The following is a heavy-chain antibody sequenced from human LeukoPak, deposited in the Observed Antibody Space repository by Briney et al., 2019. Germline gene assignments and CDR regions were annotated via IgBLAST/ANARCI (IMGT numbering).Heavy chain of an antibody. J-gene: IGHJ4*01. CDR1: GGSISSSSYY. Sequence: PSDTLSLTCTVSGGSISSSSYYWGWIRQPPGKGLEWIGSIYYSGSTYYNPSLKSRVTISVDTSKNQFSLKLSSVNAADTAVYYCARQGIGSYHHDYWGHGTLVTVSS. D-gene: IGHD3-22*01. CDR3: ARQGIGSYHHDY. V-gene: IGHV4-39*01. CDR2: IYYSGST.